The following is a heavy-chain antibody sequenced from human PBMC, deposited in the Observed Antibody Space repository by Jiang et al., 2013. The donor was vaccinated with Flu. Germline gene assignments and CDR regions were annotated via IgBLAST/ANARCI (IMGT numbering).Heavy chain of an antibody. CDR2: IDPSDSYT. CDR3: ARQYCSSANCYTYFDY. J-gene: IGHJ4*02. V-gene: IGHV5-10-1*01. D-gene: IGHD2-2*02. Sequence: GAEVKKPGESLRISCKVSGYNFISYWITWVRQMSGKGLEWMGRIDPSDSYTNYNPSFQGHVTISADKSISTAYLQWSSLKASDTAMYYCARQYCSSANCYTYFDYWGQGTLVTVSS. CDR1: GYNFISYW.